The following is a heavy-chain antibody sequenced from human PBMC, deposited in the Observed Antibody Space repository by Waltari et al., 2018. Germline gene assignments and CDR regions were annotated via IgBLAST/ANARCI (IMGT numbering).Heavy chain of an antibody. Sequence: QVQLVESGGGVVQPGRSLRLSCAASGFTFSSYGMHWVRQAPGKGLEWVAVIWYDGSNKYDADSVKGRFTISRDNSKNTLYLQMNSLRAEDTAVYYCARGGYSSSWYIGFDYWGQGTLVTVSS. D-gene: IGHD6-13*01. J-gene: IGHJ4*02. CDR3: ARGGYSSSWYIGFDY. CDR1: GFTFSSYG. CDR2: IWYDGSNK. V-gene: IGHV3-33*01.